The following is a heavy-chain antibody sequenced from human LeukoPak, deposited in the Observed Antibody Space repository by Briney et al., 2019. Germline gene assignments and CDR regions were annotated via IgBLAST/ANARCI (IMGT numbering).Heavy chain of an antibody. CDR3: AREGKAVAGTGYYYGMDV. D-gene: IGHD6-19*01. CDR1: GFTFSSYA. Sequence: GGSLRLSCAASGFTFSSYAMHWVRQAPGKGLEWVAVISYDGSNKYYADSVKGRFTISRDNSKNTLYLQMNSLRAEDTAVYYCAREGKAVAGTGYYYGMDVWGQGTTVTVSS. V-gene: IGHV3-30-3*01. J-gene: IGHJ6*02. CDR2: ISYDGSNK.